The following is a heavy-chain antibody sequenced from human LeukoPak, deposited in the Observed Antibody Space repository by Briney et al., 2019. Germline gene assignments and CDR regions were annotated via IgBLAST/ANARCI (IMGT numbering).Heavy chain of an antibody. CDR1: GYTFTSYG. D-gene: IGHD5-18*01. CDR3: ASGRGYSYGTQKYGMDV. CDR2: FSAYNGNT. Sequence: ASVKVSCKASGYTFTSYGISWVRQAPGQGLEWMGWFSAYNGNTNYAQKLQGRVTMTTDTSTSTAYMELRSLRSDDTAVYYCASGRGYSYGTQKYGMDVWGQGTTVTVSS. J-gene: IGHJ6*02. V-gene: IGHV1-18*01.